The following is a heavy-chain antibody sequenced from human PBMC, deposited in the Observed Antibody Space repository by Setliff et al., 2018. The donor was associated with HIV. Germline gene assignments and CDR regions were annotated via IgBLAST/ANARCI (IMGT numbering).Heavy chain of an antibody. V-gene: IGHV4-59*01. CDR3: ARRRGGTSRSFLDY. J-gene: IGHJ4*02. CDR1: NGSINGYY. D-gene: IGHD3-10*01. Sequence: ASETLSLTCSVSNGSINGYYWTWIRQPPGKGLEWIGYISHTGSTNFNPSLKSRVSMSVDLSKNQFSLHLVSVTAADTAVYFCARRRGGTSRSFLDYWGQGNLVTVSS. CDR2: ISHTGST.